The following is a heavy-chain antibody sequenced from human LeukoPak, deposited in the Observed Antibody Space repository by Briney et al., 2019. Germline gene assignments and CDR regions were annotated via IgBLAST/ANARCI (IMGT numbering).Heavy chain of an antibody. CDR2: MNPNSGNT. CDR1: GYTFTTYD. CDR3: ARGGGGCTSTTCYGGGKYYFYGMDL. V-gene: IGHV1-8*01. J-gene: IGHJ6*02. Sequence: ASVKVSCTAFGYTFTTYDINWVRQAPGQGLEWMGWMNPNSGNTGYARKFQGRVTMTRNTSINTASMELSSLRSDDTAVYYCARGGGGCTSTTCYGGGKYYFYGMDLWGQGTTVTVFS. D-gene: IGHD2-2*01.